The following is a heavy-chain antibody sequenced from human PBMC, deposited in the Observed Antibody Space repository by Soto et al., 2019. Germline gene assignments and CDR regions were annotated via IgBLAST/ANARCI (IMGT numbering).Heavy chain of an antibody. V-gene: IGHV4-59*01. CDR2: IYYSGST. J-gene: IGHJ5*02. D-gene: IGHD5-12*01. CDR3: ARDKGLYSGYDA. CDR1: GGSISSYY. Sequence: LSLTCTVSGGSISSYYWSWIRQPPGKGLEWIGYIYYSGSTNYNPSLKSRVTISVDTSKNQFSLKLSSVTAADTAVYYCARDKGLYSGYDAWGQGTLVTVSS.